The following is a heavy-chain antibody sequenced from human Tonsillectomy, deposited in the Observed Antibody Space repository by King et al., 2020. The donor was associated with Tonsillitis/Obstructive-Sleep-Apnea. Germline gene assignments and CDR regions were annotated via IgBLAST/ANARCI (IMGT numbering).Heavy chain of an antibody. V-gene: IGHV3-20*04. CDR2: INWNGGST. D-gene: IGHD2-2*01. CDR1: GFTFDDYG. J-gene: IGHJ4*02. CDR3: ARDGTDSYQLVAD. Sequence: VQLVQSGGGVVRPGGALRLSCAASGFTFDDYGMSWFRQAPGKGLEWVSGINWNGGSTGYADSVKGRFTIFRDNAKNSLYLQMNSLRAEDTALYYCARDGTDSYQLVADWGQGTLVTVSS.